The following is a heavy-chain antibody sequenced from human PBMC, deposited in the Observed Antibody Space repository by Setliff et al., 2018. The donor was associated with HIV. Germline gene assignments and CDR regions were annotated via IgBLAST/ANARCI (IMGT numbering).Heavy chain of an antibody. J-gene: IGHJ4*02. V-gene: IGHV4-61*02. CDR1: GGSISSGSYY. CDR3: ARATAMVFDY. Sequence: SGTLSLTCTVSGGSISSGSYYWSWIRQPAGKGLEWIGRIYTSGSTNYNPSLKSRVTISVDTSKNQFSLKLSSVTAADTAVYYCARATAMVFDYWGQGTLVTVSS. CDR2: IYTSGST. D-gene: IGHD5-18*01.